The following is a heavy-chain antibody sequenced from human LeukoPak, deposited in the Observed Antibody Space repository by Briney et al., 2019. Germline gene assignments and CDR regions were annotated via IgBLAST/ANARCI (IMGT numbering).Heavy chain of an antibody. CDR1: GFTFSSYS. Sequence: GGSLRLSCAASGFTFSSYSMNWVRQAPGKGLEWVSSISSSSSYIYYADSVKGRFTISRDNAKNSLYLQMNSLRAEDTAVYYCARGQVYSYGPFDYWGQGTLVTVSP. CDR2: ISSSSSYI. V-gene: IGHV3-21*01. CDR3: ARGQVYSYGPFDY. D-gene: IGHD5-18*01. J-gene: IGHJ4*02.